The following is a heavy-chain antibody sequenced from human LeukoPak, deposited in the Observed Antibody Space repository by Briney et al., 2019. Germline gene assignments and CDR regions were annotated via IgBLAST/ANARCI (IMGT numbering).Heavy chain of an antibody. J-gene: IGHJ4*02. Sequence: GGSLRLSXAASGFTFSSYAMWWVRRPPGRGLECVSTISGRGGSTYSADSVTGRLTITRDNSKNTLYLQMNSLSAEDRAVYYCLIVVVFTGINYWGQGTLVTVSS. D-gene: IGHD2/OR15-2a*01. CDR2: ISGRGGST. V-gene: IGHV3-23*01. CDR1: GFTFSSYA. CDR3: LIVVVFTGINY.